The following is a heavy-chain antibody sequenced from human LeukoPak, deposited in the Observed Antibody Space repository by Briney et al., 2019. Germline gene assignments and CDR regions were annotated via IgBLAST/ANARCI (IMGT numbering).Heavy chain of an antibody. D-gene: IGHD3-16*01. Sequence: QTGGSLRLSCAASGFTFSSYGMHWVRQAPGKGLEWVAVIWYDGSNKYYADSVKGRFTISRDNSKNTLYLQMNSLRAEDTAVYYCARLGGGSTGSGFDYWGQGTLVTVSS. CDR2: IWYDGSNK. CDR3: ARLGGGSTGSGFDY. V-gene: IGHV3-33*01. J-gene: IGHJ4*02. CDR1: GFTFSSYG.